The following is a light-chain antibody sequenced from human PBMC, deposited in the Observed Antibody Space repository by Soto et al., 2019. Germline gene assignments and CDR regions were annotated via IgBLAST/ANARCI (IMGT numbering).Light chain of an antibody. CDR1: QTINTN. Sequence: DIEMTHSPASLSASVGDRVTISCRTSQTINTNLNWYQQRPGKAPKLLIYSSSSLMSGVPPRFSGSGSGTDFTLTISSLQPEDFATYFCQQTYITPITFGQGTRLDIK. CDR2: SSS. CDR3: QQTYITPIT. V-gene: IGKV1-39*01. J-gene: IGKJ5*01.